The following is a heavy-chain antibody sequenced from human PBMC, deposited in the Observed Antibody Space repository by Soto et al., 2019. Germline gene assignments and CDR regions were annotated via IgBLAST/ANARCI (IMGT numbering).Heavy chain of an antibody. CDR1: GFTFSSYS. CDR2: ISSSSTI. Sequence: PGGSLRLSCAASGFTFSSYSMNWVRQAPGKGLEWVSYISSSSTIYYADSVKGRFTISRDNAKNSLYLQMNSLRDEDTAVYYCARDPYDSSAPRNYWGQGTLVTVSS. V-gene: IGHV3-48*02. CDR3: ARDPYDSSAPRNY. D-gene: IGHD3-22*01. J-gene: IGHJ4*02.